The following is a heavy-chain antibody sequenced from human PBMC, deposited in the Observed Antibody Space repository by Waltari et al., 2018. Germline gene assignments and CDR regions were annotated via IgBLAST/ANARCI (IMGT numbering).Heavy chain of an antibody. CDR1: GYTFTDYY. J-gene: IGHJ3*02. D-gene: IGHD4-17*01. Sequence: VQLVQSGAEVKKPGATVKISCKVSGYTFTDYYMHWVQQAPGKGLEWMGGIIPIFGTANYAQKFQGRVTITTDESTSTAYMELSSLRSEDTAVYYCASAPDGDYPQTNAFDIWGQGTMVTVSS. CDR3: ASAPDGDYPQTNAFDI. CDR2: IIPIFGTA. V-gene: IGHV1-69*05.